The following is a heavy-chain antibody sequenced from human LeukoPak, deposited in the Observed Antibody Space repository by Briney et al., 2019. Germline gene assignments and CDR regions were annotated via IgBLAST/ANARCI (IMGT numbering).Heavy chain of an antibody. J-gene: IGHJ6*03. D-gene: IGHD5-24*01. Sequence: PGGSLRLSCAASGFTFSSYWMHWVRQAPGKGLEWVSFISTSSSYIYYADSVKGRFTISRDNAKNSLYLQMNSLRAEDTAVYYCARDLWLQSNYSMDVWGKGTTVTISS. CDR3: ARDLWLQSNYSMDV. CDR2: ISTSSSYI. V-gene: IGHV3-21*06. CDR1: GFTFSSYW.